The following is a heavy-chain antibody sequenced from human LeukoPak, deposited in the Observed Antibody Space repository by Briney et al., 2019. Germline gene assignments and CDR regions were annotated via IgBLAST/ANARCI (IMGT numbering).Heavy chain of an antibody. CDR3: AKSQFGGDPDAFDI. J-gene: IGHJ3*02. D-gene: IGHD3-16*01. V-gene: IGHV3-30*18. CDR2: IPYDGSNK. CDR1: GFTFSSYG. Sequence: GGSLRLSCAASGFTFSSYGMHWVHQAPGKGLEWVAVIPYDGSNKYYADSVKGRFTISRDNSKNTLYLQMNSLRAEDTAVYYCAKSQFGGDPDAFDIWGQGTMVTVSS.